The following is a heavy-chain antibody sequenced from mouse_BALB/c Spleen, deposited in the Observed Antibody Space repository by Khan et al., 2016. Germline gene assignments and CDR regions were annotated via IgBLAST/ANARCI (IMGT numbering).Heavy chain of an antibody. D-gene: IGHD1-1*01. V-gene: IGHV10-1*02. Sequence: EVQLVESGGGLVQPKGSLKLSCAASGFTFNTYAMNWVRQAPGKGLEWVARIRSKRNNYSTYYADSVKDRFTISRDDSQSMLYLQMNNLKTEDTAMYYCVRQNLRWYFDVWGAGTTVTVSS. J-gene: IGHJ1*01. CDR3: VRQNLRWYFDV. CDR1: GFTFNTYA. CDR2: IRSKRNNYST.